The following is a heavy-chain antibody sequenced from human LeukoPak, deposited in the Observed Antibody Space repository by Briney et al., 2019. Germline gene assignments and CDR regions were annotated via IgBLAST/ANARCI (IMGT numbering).Heavy chain of an antibody. J-gene: IGHJ6*02. CDR3: ARDRMGGSYYYYGMDV. D-gene: IGHD3-10*01. CDR2: IYSGGTT. Sequence: GGSLRLSCAASGFTVSSNYMSWVRQAPGKGLEWVSVIYSGGTTYYADSVKGRFTISRDNSKNTMYLQMNSLRAEDTAVYYCARDRMGGSYYYYGMDVWGQGTTVTVSS. CDR1: GFTVSSNY. V-gene: IGHV3-53*01.